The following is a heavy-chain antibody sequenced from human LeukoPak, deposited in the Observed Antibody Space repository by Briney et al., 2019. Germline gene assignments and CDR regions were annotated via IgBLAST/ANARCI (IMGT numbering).Heavy chain of an antibody. CDR3: ASAYGSVSSTYYYYGLDV. V-gene: IGHV1-69*04. Sequence: ASVKVSCKASGGTFTSYAIGWVRQAPGQGLEWMGRIIPIFGIANYAQKFQGRVTITADKSTSTAYMELSSLRSEDTAVYYCASAYGSVSSTYYYYGLDVWGQGTTVTVSS. D-gene: IGHD3-10*01. CDR1: GGTFTSYA. CDR2: IIPIFGIA. J-gene: IGHJ6*02.